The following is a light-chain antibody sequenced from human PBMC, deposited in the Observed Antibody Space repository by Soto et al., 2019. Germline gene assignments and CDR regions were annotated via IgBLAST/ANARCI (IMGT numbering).Light chain of an antibody. Sequence: QSVLTQPPSASGTPGQRVTISCSGSSSNIGSKTVNWYQQLPGTAPKLLIYSNNQRPSGVPDRFSGSKSGTSASLAISGLQSEGEADYYCSSYAGSNSDVFGTGTKLTVL. CDR3: SSYAGSNSDV. CDR2: SNN. CDR1: SSNIGSKT. V-gene: IGLV1-44*01. J-gene: IGLJ1*01.